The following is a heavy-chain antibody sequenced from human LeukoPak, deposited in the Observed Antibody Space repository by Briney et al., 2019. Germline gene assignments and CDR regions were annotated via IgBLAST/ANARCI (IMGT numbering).Heavy chain of an antibody. Sequence: ASVKVSFKASGYTFTSYYLHWVRQAPGQGLEWMGIINPSGGSTSYAQEFQDRVTMTRDTSTSTVYLELSSLRSEDTAMYYCARRGSYYNVADYWGQGTLVTVSP. D-gene: IGHD1-26*01. V-gene: IGHV1-46*01. CDR1: GYTFTSYY. J-gene: IGHJ4*02. CDR2: INPSGGST. CDR3: ARRGSYYNVADY.